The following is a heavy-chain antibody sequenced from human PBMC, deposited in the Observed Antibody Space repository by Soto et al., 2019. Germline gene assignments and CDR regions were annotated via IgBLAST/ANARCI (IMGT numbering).Heavy chain of an antibody. CDR3: AKDIERGSDGWFLYFDY. D-gene: IGHD6-19*01. CDR2: ISWNSGSI. Sequence: GGSLRLSCAASGFTFDDYAMHWFRQAPGKGLEWVSGISWNSGSIGYADSVKGRFTISRDNAKNSLYLQMNSLRAEDTALYYCAKDIERGSDGWFLYFDYWDQGTLVTVSS. CDR1: GFTFDDYA. V-gene: IGHV3-9*01. J-gene: IGHJ4*02.